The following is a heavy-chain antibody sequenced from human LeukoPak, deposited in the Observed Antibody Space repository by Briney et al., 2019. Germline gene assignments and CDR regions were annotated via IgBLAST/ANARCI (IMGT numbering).Heavy chain of an antibody. Sequence: ASVKVSCKASGYTFTDYAMHWVRQAPGQRLEWMGWINADNGDTKYSQKFQGRFGITRDTSASTAYMELTSLRSEDTAIYYCARNILGTIIFDFWGQGTLVTVSS. CDR1: GYTFTDYA. J-gene: IGHJ4*02. V-gene: IGHV1-3*01. CDR2: INADNGDT. CDR3: ARNILGTIIFDF. D-gene: IGHD5-12*01.